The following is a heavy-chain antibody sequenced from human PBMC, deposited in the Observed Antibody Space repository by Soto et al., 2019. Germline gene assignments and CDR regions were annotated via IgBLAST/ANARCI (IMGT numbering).Heavy chain of an antibody. D-gene: IGHD6-13*01. CDR1: GFTVSTNH. CDR3: AKDGGSSSWFEYFQY. V-gene: IGHV3-66*01. CDR2: IYSGGST. Sequence: PGGSLRLSCAASGFTVSTNHMSWVRQAPGKGLEWVSAIYSGGSTYYADSVKGRFTISRDNSNNALYLQMNSLRAEDTAVYYCAKDGGSSSWFEYFQYWGQGSLVTVSS. J-gene: IGHJ1*01.